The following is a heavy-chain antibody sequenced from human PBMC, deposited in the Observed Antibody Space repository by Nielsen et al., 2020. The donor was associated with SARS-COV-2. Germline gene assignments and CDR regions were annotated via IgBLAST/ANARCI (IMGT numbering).Heavy chain of an antibody. CDR1: GGSFSGYY. V-gene: IGHV4-34*01. D-gene: IGHD6-19*01. J-gene: IGHJ4*02. CDR2: INHSGST. Sequence: SETLSLTCAVYGGSFSGYYWSWIRQPPGKGLEWIGEINHSGSTNYNPSLKSRVTISVDTSKNQFSLKLSSVTAADTAVYYCARGNGWREYSSGWLWYFDYWGQGTLVTVSS. CDR3: ARGNGWREYSSGWLWYFDY.